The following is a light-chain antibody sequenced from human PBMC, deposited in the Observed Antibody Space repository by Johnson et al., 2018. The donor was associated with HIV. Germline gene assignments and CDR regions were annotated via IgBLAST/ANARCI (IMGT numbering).Light chain of an antibody. V-gene: IGLV1-51*01. CDR3: GTWDSSRSGV. Sequence: QSVLTQPPSVSAAPGQKVTISCSGSSSNIGNNYVSWYQQLPGTAPKLLIYDNNKRPSGIPDRFSGSKSGPSATLGITGLQTGDEADYYCGTWDSSRSGVFGTGTKVTVL. CDR1: SSNIGNNY. J-gene: IGLJ1*01. CDR2: DNN.